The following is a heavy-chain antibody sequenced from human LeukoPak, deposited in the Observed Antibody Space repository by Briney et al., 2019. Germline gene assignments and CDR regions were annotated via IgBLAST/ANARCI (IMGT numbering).Heavy chain of an antibody. D-gene: IGHD1-26*01. V-gene: IGHV4-59*01. CDR2: IYYSGLT. CDR1: GGSLSTYY. Sequence: SETLSLTCTVSGGSLSTYYWSWIRQPPGKGLEWIGYIYYSGLTNYNPSLKSQITISVDTSRNQFSLRLSSVTAADTAVYYCAMGGGMDVWGQGTTVTVSS. CDR3: AMGGGMDV. J-gene: IGHJ6*02.